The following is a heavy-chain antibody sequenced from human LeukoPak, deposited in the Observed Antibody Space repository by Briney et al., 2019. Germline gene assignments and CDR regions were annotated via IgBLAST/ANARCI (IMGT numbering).Heavy chain of an antibody. CDR1: GYTFTSYD. Sequence: ASVKVSCKASGYTFTSYDINWVRQATGQGREWMGWMNPNSGNTGYAQKFQGRVTMTRNTSISTAYMELSSLRSEDTAVYYCARGALGLIPFDYWGQGTLVTVSS. CDR3: ARGALGLIPFDY. V-gene: IGHV1-8*01. J-gene: IGHJ4*02. CDR2: MNPNSGNT. D-gene: IGHD2-21*01.